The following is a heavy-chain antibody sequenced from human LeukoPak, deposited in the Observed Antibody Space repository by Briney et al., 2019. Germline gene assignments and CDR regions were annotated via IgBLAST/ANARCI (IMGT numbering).Heavy chain of an antibody. CDR3: ARYYCSYFYMDV. V-gene: IGHV4-61*01. CDR1: GGSVSSDSYC. J-gene: IGHJ6*03. Sequence: SETLSLTCTVSGGSVSSDSYCWSWLRQPPGKGLEWIGNIYYSGTTNYNPSLRSRVTMSVDTSKNQFSLKVRSVAAADTAVYYCARYYCSYFYMDVWGKGTTLTVSS. CDR2: IYYSGTT.